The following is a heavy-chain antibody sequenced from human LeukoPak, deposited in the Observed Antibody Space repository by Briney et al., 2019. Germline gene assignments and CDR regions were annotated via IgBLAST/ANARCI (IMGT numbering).Heavy chain of an antibody. J-gene: IGHJ4*02. CDR1: GFTFSSYA. V-gene: IGHV3-23*01. CDR3: AKDPMPRYYYDSSGCFDY. D-gene: IGHD3-22*01. CDR2: ISGSGGST. Sequence: GGSLRLSCAASGFTFSSYAMSWVRQAPGKGLEWVSAISGSGGSTYYADSVKGRFTVSRDNSKNTLYLQMNSLRAEDTAVYYCAKDPMPRYYYDSSGCFDYWGQGTLVTVSS.